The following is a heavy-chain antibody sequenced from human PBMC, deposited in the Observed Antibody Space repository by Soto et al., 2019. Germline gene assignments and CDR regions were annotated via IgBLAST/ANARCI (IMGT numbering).Heavy chain of an antibody. CDR3: ARDGSREYYDFWSGYWYFDY. D-gene: IGHD3-3*01. V-gene: IGHV1-69*08. J-gene: IGHJ4*02. CDR1: RGTFSSYT. Sequence: QVQLVQSGAEVKKPGSSVKVSCKASRGTFSSYTISWVRQAPGQGLEWMGRIIPILGIANYAQKFQGRVAITADKSTSTAYMELSSLRSEDTAVYYCARDGSREYYDFWSGYWYFDYWGQGTLVTVSS. CDR2: IIPILGIA.